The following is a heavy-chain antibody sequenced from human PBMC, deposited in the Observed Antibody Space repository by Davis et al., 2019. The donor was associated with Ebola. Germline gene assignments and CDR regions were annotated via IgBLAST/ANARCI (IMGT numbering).Heavy chain of an antibody. CDR3: VRDFDY. J-gene: IGHJ4*02. Sequence: PGGSLRLSCAASGFTFTNYWMSWVRQAPGKGPEWVANINQDGSAKNYVDSVKGRFTISRDNAKNSLYLQMDSLRVEDTAIYYCVRDFDYWGQGTLVIVSS. CDR1: GFTFTNYW. CDR2: INQDGSAK. V-gene: IGHV3-7*01.